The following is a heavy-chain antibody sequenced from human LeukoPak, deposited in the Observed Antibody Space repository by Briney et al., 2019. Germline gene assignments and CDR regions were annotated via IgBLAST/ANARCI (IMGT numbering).Heavy chain of an antibody. V-gene: IGHV1-18*01. J-gene: IGHJ4*01. D-gene: IGHD1-1*01. CDR2: ITPYNGNR. CDR3: ARDNDKVVDH. Sequence: GASVKVSCKTSGYTFSNYGISWVRQAPGQALEWMGCITPYNGNRLYAQRFQGRITLTTDTSKSTSYMELRNLEYDDRAIYYCARDNDKVVDHWGQGTLVTVSS. CDR1: GYTFSNYG.